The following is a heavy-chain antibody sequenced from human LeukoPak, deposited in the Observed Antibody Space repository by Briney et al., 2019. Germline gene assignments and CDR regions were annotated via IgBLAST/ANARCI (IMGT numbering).Heavy chain of an antibody. CDR3: ARMGDYDYVWGSYRYQPFDY. CDR1: GGTFSSYA. CDR2: IIPIFGTA. Sequence: SVKVSCKASGGTFSSYAISWVRQAPGQGLEWMGGIIPIFGTANYAQKFQGRVTITADKSTSTAYMELSSLRSEDTAVYYCARMGDYDYVWGSYRYQPFDYWGQGTLVTVSS. J-gene: IGHJ4*02. D-gene: IGHD3-16*02. V-gene: IGHV1-69*06.